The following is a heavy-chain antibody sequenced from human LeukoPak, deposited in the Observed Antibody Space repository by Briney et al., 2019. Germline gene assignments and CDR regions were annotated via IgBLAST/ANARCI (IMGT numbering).Heavy chain of an antibody. Sequence: GGSLRLSCAASGFTFSMYWMSWVRQAPGKGLEWVGRIKSKIEGGTTDYATPVKGRFSISRDDSKNTLYLQMSSLKTEDTGVYYCTTGDYVWGSGPYYFDYWGQGTLVTVSS. CDR2: IKSKIEGGTT. CDR1: GFTFSMYW. V-gene: IGHV3-15*01. D-gene: IGHD3-16*01. CDR3: TTGDYVWGSGPYYFDY. J-gene: IGHJ4*02.